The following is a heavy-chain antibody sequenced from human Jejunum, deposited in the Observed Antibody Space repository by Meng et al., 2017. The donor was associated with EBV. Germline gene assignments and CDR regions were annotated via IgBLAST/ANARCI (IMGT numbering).Heavy chain of an antibody. CDR2: IHPKSGDT. D-gene: IGHD2-21*01. CDR1: GYTFTDYS. Sequence: QVQLVQPEAGVRKPGXSVKVSCKASGYTFTDYSIHWVRQAPGQGLEWMGRIHPKSGDTSYAQTSQGRVTMTRDTSISTAYMELSSLRSDDTAIYYCARSYRDYWGQGTLVTVSS. J-gene: IGHJ4*02. CDR3: ARSYRDY. V-gene: IGHV1-2*06.